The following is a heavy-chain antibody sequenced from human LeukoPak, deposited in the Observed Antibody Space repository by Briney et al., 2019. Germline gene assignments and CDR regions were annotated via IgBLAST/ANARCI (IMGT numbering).Heavy chain of an antibody. J-gene: IGHJ4*02. CDR3: ARDDTSSYGDYVFDS. D-gene: IGHD4-17*01. Sequence: ASVKVSCKASGYTFTGYYMHWVRQAPGQGLEWMGWINPNSGGTNYAQKFQGGVTMTRDTSISTAYMELSRLRSDDTAVYYCARDDTSSYGDYVFDSWGQGTLVTVSS. V-gene: IGHV1-2*02. CDR2: INPNSGGT. CDR1: GYTFTGYY.